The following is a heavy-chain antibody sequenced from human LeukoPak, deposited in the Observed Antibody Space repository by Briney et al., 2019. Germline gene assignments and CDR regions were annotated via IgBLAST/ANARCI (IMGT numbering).Heavy chain of an antibody. D-gene: IGHD2-15*01. CDR1: SGSISSASYY. J-gene: IGHJ5*02. CDR3: ARLPHRSAGWFDP. CDR2: IYYSGSA. Sequence: SETLSLTCTVSSGSISSASYYWGWIRQPPGKGLEWIGTIYYSGSAYYNPSLRSRVTISVDTSKNQFSLKLTSVTAADTAVYYCARLPHRSAGWFDPWGQGTLVTVSS. V-gene: IGHV4-39*01.